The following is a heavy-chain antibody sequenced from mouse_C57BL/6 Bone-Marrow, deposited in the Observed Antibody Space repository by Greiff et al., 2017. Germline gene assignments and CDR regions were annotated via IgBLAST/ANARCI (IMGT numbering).Heavy chain of an antibody. D-gene: IGHD1-1*01. CDR1: GYTFTSYW. Sequence: QVQLKESGAELARPGASVKLSCKASGYTFTSYWMHWVKQRPGQGLEWIGMIHPNSGSTNYNEKFKSKATLTVDKSSSTAYMQLSSLTSEDSAVYYCARPPYGSSFFDYWGQGTTLTVSS. CDR3: ARPPYGSSFFDY. CDR2: IHPNSGST. V-gene: IGHV1-64*01. J-gene: IGHJ2*01.